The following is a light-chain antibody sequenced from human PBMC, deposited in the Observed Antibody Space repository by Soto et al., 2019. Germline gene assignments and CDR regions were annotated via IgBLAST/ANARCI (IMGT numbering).Light chain of an antibody. V-gene: IGKV1-5*03. CDR3: QQYNSYSWT. J-gene: IGKJ1*01. CDR1: QSISSW. Sequence: DIQMTQSPSTLSASVGDRVTITCRASQSISSWLAWYQQKPGKAPKLLIYKASSLESGVPSRFSGSGSGTEFTLTISSLQPDDFATDYCQQYNSYSWTFGQGTKVYIK. CDR2: KAS.